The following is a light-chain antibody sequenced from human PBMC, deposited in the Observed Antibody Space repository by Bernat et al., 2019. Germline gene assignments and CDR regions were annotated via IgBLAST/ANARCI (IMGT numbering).Light chain of an antibody. J-gene: IGLJ3*02. CDR2: EVS. Sequence: QSALTQPASVSGSPGQSITISCTGTSSDVGNYNLVSWYQQHPGKAPKLMIYEVSKRPSGVSNRFSGSKSGNTASLTISGLRAEDEADYYCCSYARSSTWVFGGGTKLIVL. V-gene: IGLV2-23*02. CDR1: SSDVGNYNL. CDR3: CSYARSSTWV.